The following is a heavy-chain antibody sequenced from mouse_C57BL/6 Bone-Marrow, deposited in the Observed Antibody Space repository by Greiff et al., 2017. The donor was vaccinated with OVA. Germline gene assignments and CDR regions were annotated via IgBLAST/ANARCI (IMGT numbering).Heavy chain of an antibody. CDR2: IYPRSGNT. J-gene: IGHJ3*01. Sequence: QVQLQQSGAELARPGASVKLSCKASGYTFTSYGISWVKQRTGQGLEWIGEIYPRSGNTYYNEKFQGKATLTADKSSSTAYMELRSLTSEDSAVYFCGTTSGAYWGQGTLVTVSA. D-gene: IGHD1-1*01. CDR3: GTTSGAY. V-gene: IGHV1-81*01. CDR1: GYTFTSYG.